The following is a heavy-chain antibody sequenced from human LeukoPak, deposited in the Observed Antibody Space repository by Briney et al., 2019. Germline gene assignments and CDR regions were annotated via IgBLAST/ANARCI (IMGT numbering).Heavy chain of an antibody. Sequence: PGGSLRLSCAASGFTFSSYAMSWVRQAPGKGLEWVSAISGSGGSTYYADSVKGRFTISRDNSKNTLYLQMNSLRAEDTAVYYCAKDRAMTVVVTDPPFDYWGQGTLVTVSS. CDR2: ISGSGGST. D-gene: IGHD3-22*01. J-gene: IGHJ4*02. CDR3: AKDRAMTVVVTDPPFDY. CDR1: GFTFSSYA. V-gene: IGHV3-23*01.